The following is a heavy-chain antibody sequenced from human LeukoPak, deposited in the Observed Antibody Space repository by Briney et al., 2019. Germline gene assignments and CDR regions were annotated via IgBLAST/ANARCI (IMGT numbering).Heavy chain of an antibody. V-gene: IGHV4-59*01. Sequence: SETLSLTCAVYGGSFSGYYWSWIRQPPGKGLEWMGYFYYSGSTNYNPSLKSRVTISVDTSKNQFSLKLSSVTAADTAVYYCAREIYDILTGYPDAFDIWGQGTMVTVSS. D-gene: IGHD3-9*01. CDR3: AREIYDILTGYPDAFDI. J-gene: IGHJ3*02. CDR2: FYYSGST. CDR1: GGSFSGYY.